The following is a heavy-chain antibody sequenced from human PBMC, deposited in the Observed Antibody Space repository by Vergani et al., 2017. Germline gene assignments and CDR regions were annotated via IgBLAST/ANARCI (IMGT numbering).Heavy chain of an antibody. Sequence: QVQLVQSGSELKKPGASVKVSCKASGYTFTRYAMNWVRQAPGQGLEWMGSIIPSLATTIYAQKFQGRVTITADESTSTAYMELSSLKSEDTAVFYCARATCSGGSCYRGFEYWGQGSLITVSS. CDR1: GYTFTRYA. CDR2: IIPSLATT. V-gene: IGHV1-69*11. J-gene: IGHJ4*02. CDR3: ARATCSGGSCYRGFEY. D-gene: IGHD2-15*01.